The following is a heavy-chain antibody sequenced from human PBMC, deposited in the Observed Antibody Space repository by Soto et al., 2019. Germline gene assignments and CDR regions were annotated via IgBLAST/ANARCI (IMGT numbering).Heavy chain of an antibody. D-gene: IGHD1-26*01. V-gene: IGHV6-1*01. J-gene: IGHJ4*01. Sequence: PSQTLSLTCAITGDSVSSNSAGWSWVRQSPSRGLEWLGRTYCRSKWYYEYAVSVRGRITINPDTSKNQYSLQLNSVNPEDTAVYFCARGEQYSGRIFDYWGQGTLVTVSS. CDR2: TYCRSKWYY. CDR1: GDSVSSNSAG. CDR3: ARGEQYSGRIFDY.